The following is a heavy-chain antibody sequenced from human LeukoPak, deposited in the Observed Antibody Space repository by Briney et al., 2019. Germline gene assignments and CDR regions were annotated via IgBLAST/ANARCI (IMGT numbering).Heavy chain of an antibody. CDR2: IYYSVHT. V-gene: IGHV4-39*07. CDR3: TKIDYSPYHYMDV. D-gene: IGHD4-11*01. Sequence: SSETLSLTCTVSGASIDSSSYYWRCTRQPPGKGLECIGTIYYSVHTYYNPSLKSRVTISVDRSKNQFSLRLSSVTAADTAVYYCTKIDYSPYHYMDVWGKGTTVTVSS. J-gene: IGHJ6*03. CDR1: GASIDSSSYY.